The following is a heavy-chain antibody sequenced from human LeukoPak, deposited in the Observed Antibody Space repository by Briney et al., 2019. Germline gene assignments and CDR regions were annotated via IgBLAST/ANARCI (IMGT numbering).Heavy chain of an antibody. CDR2: ISVSGNT. Sequence: EGSLRLSCAAPGFTLSSYAMSWVRQAPGKGLEWVSAISVSGNTYHADSVKGRFTISRDSSKNTLYLQMNRLRAEDAAVYYCAKAPVTTCSGAYCYPFDYWGQGTLVTVSS. CDR1: GFTLSSYA. D-gene: IGHD2-21*01. V-gene: IGHV3-23*01. J-gene: IGHJ4*02. CDR3: AKAPVTTCSGAYCYPFDY.